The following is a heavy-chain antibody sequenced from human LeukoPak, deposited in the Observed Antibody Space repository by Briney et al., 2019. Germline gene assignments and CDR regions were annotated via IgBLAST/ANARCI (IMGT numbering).Heavy chain of an antibody. CDR2: IKQDGGEK. Sequence: GGSLRLSCAASGFTFSSYWMSWVRQAPGKGPEWVGNIKQDGGEKYYVDSVKGRFTISRDNAKNSLYLQMNSLRAEDTAVYYCARDAFSRISVFGVVSDAFDIWGQGTMVTVSS. CDR1: GFTFSSYW. J-gene: IGHJ3*02. V-gene: IGHV3-7*01. CDR3: ARDAFSRISVFGVVSDAFDI. D-gene: IGHD3-3*01.